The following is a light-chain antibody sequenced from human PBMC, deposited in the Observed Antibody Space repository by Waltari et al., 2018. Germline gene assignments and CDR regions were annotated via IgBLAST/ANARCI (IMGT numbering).Light chain of an antibody. CDR1: QSVLYSSNNKNY. J-gene: IGKJ1*01. Sequence: DIVMTQSPDSLAVSLGERATINCKSSQSVLYSSNNKNYLAWYQQKPGQPPKLLIYWASTRESVVPDRFSGSGSGTDFTLTISNLQPEDVAIYYCQQYYPTPWTFGQGTRVEIK. CDR3: QQYYPTPWT. V-gene: IGKV4-1*01. CDR2: WAS.